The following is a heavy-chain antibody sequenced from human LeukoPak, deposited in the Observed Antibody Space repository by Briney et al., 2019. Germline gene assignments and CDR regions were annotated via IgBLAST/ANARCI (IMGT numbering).Heavy chain of an antibody. CDR3: ARRWIHPSGSYYGDAFDI. CDR1: GYTFTSYG. D-gene: IGHD1-26*01. CDR2: ISAYNGNT. Sequence: ASVKVSCKASGYTFTSYGISWVRQAPGQGLEWMGWISAYNGNTNYAQKLQGRVTMTTDTSTSTAYMELRSLRSDDTAVYYCARRWIHPSGSYYGDAFDIWGQGTMVTVSS. J-gene: IGHJ3*02. V-gene: IGHV1-18*01.